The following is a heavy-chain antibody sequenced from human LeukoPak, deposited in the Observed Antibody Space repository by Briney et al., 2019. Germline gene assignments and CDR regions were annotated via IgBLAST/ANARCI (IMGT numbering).Heavy chain of an antibody. CDR3: AREGPLWFGELLYRNYYYYGMDV. Sequence: GGSLRLSCAASGFTFSSYSMNWVRQAPGKGLEWVSSISSSSSYIYYADSVKGRFTISRDNAKNSLYLQMNSLRAEDTAVYYCAREGPLWFGELLYRNYYYYGMDVWGQGTTVTVSS. CDR2: ISSSSSYI. V-gene: IGHV3-21*01. D-gene: IGHD3-10*01. J-gene: IGHJ6*02. CDR1: GFTFSSYS.